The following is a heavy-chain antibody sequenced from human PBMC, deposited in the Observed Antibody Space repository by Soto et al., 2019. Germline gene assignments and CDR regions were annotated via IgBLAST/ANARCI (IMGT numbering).Heavy chain of an antibody. CDR1: GYTFTSYA. CDR2: INAGNGNT. D-gene: IGHD3-3*01. J-gene: IGHJ4*02. V-gene: IGHV1-3*01. Sequence: ASVKVSCKASGYTFTSYAIHWVRQAPGQRLEWMGWINAGNGNTKYSQKFQGRVTITRDTSASTAYMELSSLRSEDTAVYYCARTRTIFGVAGAYWGQGTLVTVSS. CDR3: ARTRTIFGVAGAY.